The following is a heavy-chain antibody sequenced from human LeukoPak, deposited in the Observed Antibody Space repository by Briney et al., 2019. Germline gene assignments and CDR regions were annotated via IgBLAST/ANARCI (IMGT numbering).Heavy chain of an antibody. CDR3: AELGITMIGGV. V-gene: IGHV3-48*03. CDR1: GFTFSSYW. Sequence: GGSLRLSCAGSGFTFSSYWMSWVRQAPGKGLEWVSYISSSGSTIYYADSVKGRFTISRDNAKNSLYLQMNSLRAEDTAVYYCAELGITMIGGVWGKGTTVTISS. CDR2: ISSSGSTI. J-gene: IGHJ6*04. D-gene: IGHD3-10*02.